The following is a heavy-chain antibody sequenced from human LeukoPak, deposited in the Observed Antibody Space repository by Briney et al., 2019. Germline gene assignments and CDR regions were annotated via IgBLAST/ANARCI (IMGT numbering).Heavy chain of an antibody. CDR3: ARDSRSSMDV. CDR1: GFTFSSYE. J-gene: IGHJ6*04. V-gene: IGHV3-48*03. CDR2: ISSSGSTI. Sequence: GGSLRLSCAASGFTFSSYEMNWVRQAPGKGLEWVAYISSSGSTIYYADSVKGRFTISRDNAKNSLYLQMNSLRAEDTAVYYCARDSRSSMDVWGKGTTVTVSS.